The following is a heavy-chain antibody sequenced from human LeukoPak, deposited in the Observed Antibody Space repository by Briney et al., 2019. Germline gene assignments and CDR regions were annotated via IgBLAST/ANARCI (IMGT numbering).Heavy chain of an antibody. J-gene: IGHJ4*02. D-gene: IGHD6-19*01. V-gene: IGHV3-49*03. CDR1: GFTFGNYL. Sequence: PGRSLRLSCTASGFTFGNYLMSWFRQAPGKGLEWIGFISGGTTEYAASVKGRFTISRDDSTSIAYLQMNSLTTEETAVYYCSRGSGWLSVYWGQGTLVTVSS. CDR3: SRGSGWLSVY. CDR2: ISGGTT.